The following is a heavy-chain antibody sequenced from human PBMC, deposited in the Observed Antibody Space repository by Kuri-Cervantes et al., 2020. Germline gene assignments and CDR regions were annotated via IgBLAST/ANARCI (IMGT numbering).Heavy chain of an antibody. J-gene: IGHJ6*02. CDR3: ARGGGFLDYYGMDV. V-gene: IGHV3-30-3*01. Sequence: GESLKISCAASGFTFSSYAMHWVRQAPGKGLEWVAVISYDGSNKYYADSVKGRFTISRGNSKNTLYLQMNSLRAEDTAVYYCARGGGFLDYYGMDVWGQGTTVTVSS. CDR1: GFTFSSYA. D-gene: IGHD2/OR15-2a*01. CDR2: ISYDGSNK.